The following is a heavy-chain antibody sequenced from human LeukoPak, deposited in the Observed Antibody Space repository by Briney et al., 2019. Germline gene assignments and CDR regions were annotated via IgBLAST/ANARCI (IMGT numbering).Heavy chain of an antibody. CDR1: GGPVSSGSYY. Sequence: SETLSLTCTVSGGPVSSGSYYWSWIRQPAGKGLEWIGRIYTSGSTDYNPSLKSRVTISVDTSENQFSLKLSSVTAADTAVYYCARDGHTTGWTVFDYWGQGTLVTVSS. V-gene: IGHV4-61*02. CDR3: ARDGHTTGWTVFDY. CDR2: IYTSGST. J-gene: IGHJ4*02. D-gene: IGHD6-19*01.